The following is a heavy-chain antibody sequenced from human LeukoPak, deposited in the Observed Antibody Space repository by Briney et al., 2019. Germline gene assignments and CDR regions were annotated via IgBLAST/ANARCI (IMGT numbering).Heavy chain of an antibody. CDR2: IYSGGST. CDR3: ARDSRSVGATYFYFDY. V-gene: IGHV3-66*01. D-gene: IGHD1-26*01. Sequence: ETLSLTCTVSGGSISSSSYYWGWIRQAPGKGLEWVSVIYSGGSTYYADSVKGRFTISRDNSKNTLYLQMNSLRAEDTAVYYCARDSRSVGATYFYFDYWGQGTLVTVSS. J-gene: IGHJ4*02. CDR1: GGSISSSSYY.